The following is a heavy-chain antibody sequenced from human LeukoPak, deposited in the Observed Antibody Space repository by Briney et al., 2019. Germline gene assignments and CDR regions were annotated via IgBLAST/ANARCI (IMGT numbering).Heavy chain of an antibody. Sequence: PGRSLRLSCAASGFTFSSYAMHWVRQAPGKRLEWVAVISYDGSNKYYADSVKGRFTISRDNSRNTLYLQMNSLRAEDTAVYYCARMSIAARLSAPPARDLSSGQSEANWGQGTLVTVSS. CDR2: ISYDGSNK. J-gene: IGHJ4*02. D-gene: IGHD6-6*01. CDR1: GFTFSSYA. CDR3: ARMSIAARLSAPPARDLSSGQSEAN. V-gene: IGHV3-30-3*01.